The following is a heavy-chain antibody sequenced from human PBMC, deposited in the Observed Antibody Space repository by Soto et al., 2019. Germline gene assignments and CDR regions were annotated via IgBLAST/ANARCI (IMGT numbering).Heavy chain of an antibody. D-gene: IGHD6-13*01. CDR1: GGSISSGGYY. Sequence: PSETLSLTCTVSGGSISSGGYYWSWIRQHPGKGLEWIGYIYYSGSTYYNPSLKSRVTISVDTSKNQFSLKLSSVAAADTAVYYCARGVDGDSSSWYASWFDPWGQGTLVTVSS. CDR3: ARGVDGDSSSWYASWFDP. V-gene: IGHV4-31*03. CDR2: IYYSGST. J-gene: IGHJ5*02.